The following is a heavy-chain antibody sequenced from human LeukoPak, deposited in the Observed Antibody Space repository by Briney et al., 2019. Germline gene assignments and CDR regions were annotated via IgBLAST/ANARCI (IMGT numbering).Heavy chain of an antibody. CDR1: GGSISSSSYY. J-gene: IGHJ3*02. CDR3: ARDWSDCSGGSCPTGAFDI. CDR2: IYYSGST. Sequence: SETLSLTCTVSGGSISSSSYYWGWIRQPPGKGLEWIGSIYYSGSTYYNPSLKSRVTISVDTSKNQFSLKLSSVTAADTAVYYCARDWSDCSGGSCPTGAFDIWGQGTMVTVSS. V-gene: IGHV4-39*07. D-gene: IGHD2-15*01.